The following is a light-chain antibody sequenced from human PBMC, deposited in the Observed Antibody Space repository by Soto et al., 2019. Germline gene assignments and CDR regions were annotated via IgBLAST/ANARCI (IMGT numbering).Light chain of an antibody. J-gene: IGKJ3*01. CDR2: GAS. V-gene: IGKV3-20*01. Sequence: EIVLTQSPGTLSLSPGERATLSCRASQSVSSSYLAWYQQKPGQSPRLLIYGASSRASGIPDGFSGIGSGTDFPLTISRLESEDFAVYYCQQYGTSPFTFGPGTKVDIK. CDR3: QQYGTSPFT. CDR1: QSVSSSY.